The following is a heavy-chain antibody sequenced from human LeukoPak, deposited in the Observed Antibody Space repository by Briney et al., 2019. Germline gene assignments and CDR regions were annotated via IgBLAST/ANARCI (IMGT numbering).Heavy chain of an antibody. J-gene: IGHJ4*02. D-gene: IGHD1-7*01. V-gene: IGHV4-30-2*01. CDR2: VYEGGST. CDR1: GASINSESYY. Sequence: SETLSLTCTVSGASINSESYYWTWIRQPPGKGLEWIGYVYEGGSTFYNPSLASRVTISVDSSKSQFSLKLTSVTAADTAVYYCAREPLIGTTFYFDYWGRGALVTVSS. CDR3: AREPLIGTTFYFDY.